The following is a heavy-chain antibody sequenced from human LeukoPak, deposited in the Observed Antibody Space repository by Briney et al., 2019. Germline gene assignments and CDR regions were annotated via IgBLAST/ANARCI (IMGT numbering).Heavy chain of an antibody. J-gene: IGHJ3*02. V-gene: IGHV3-33*01. CDR2: IWYDGSNK. Sequence: GGSLRLSCAASGFTFSSYGMHWVRQAPGKGLEWVAVIWYDGSNKYYADSVKGRFTISRDNSKNTVYLQMNSLRAEDTAVYSCATAEGAFDSWGQGTIVTVSS. CDR3: ATAEGAFDS. CDR1: GFTFSSYG.